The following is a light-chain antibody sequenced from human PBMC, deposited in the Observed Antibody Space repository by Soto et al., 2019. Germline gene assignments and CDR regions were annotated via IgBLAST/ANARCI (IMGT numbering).Light chain of an antibody. CDR2: SAS. CDR1: QSISSY. V-gene: IGKV1-39*01. J-gene: IGKJ2*01. CDR3: QQSYTTPRT. Sequence: DILVTQSPSSLPASVGDRVTITCRASQSISSYLNWYQQKPGKAPNLLIYSASNLQTGVPSRFSGSGSGTDFTLTISSLQPEDFATYYCQQSYTTPRTFGQGTKLEIK.